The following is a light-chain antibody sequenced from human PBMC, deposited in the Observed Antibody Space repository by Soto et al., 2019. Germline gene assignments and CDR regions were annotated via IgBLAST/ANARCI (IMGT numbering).Light chain of an antibody. CDR1: QSVSTY. V-gene: IGKV3-11*01. Sequence: EIVLTQSPATLSLSPGQRATLSCRASQSVSTYLAWYQQKPGQAPRLLIYDASTRATGIPARFSGSGSGTDLTLTISRLEPEDFAVYYCQQRSNWPPAWPFGQGTKVQIK. J-gene: IGKJ1*01. CDR2: DAS. CDR3: QQRSNWPPAWP.